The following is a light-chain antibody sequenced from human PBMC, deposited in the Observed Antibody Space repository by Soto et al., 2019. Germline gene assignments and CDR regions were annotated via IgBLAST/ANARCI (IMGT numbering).Light chain of an antibody. CDR3: SSYTSSSTYV. Sequence: QSTLTPPPSVSASPRQSITISCTGTSSDVGGYNYVSWYQQHPGKAPKLMIFEVTNRPSGVSNRFSGSKSGNTASLTISGLQAEDEADYYCSSYTSSSTYVFGSGTKVTVL. J-gene: IGLJ1*01. V-gene: IGLV2-14*01. CDR2: EVT. CDR1: SSDVGGYNY.